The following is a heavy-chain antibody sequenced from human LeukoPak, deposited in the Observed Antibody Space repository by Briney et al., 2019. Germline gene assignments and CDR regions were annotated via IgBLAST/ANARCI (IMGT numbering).Heavy chain of an antibody. Sequence: ASVKVSCKASGYTFTSYAMDWVRQAPGQRLEWMGWINAGNGNTKYSQKFQGRVTITRDTSASTAYMELSSLRSEDTAVYYCARGSEVVRGVMNYWGQGTLVTVSS. CDR2: INAGNGNT. J-gene: IGHJ4*02. V-gene: IGHV1-3*01. CDR1: GYTFTSYA. D-gene: IGHD3-10*01. CDR3: ARGSEVVRGVMNY.